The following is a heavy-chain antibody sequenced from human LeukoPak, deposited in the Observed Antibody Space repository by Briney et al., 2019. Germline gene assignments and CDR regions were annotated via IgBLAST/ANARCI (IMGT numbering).Heavy chain of an antibody. J-gene: IGHJ4*02. V-gene: IGHV4-59*08. CDR3: ARLVYPTYYFDY. Sequence: SETLSLTCNVSGGSISSYYCSWIRQPPGKGLEWIGYIYYNGSTNYNPSLKSRVTISVDTSKDQCSLKLSSVTAADTAVYYCARLVYPTYYFDYWGQGTLVTVSS. CDR1: GGSISSYY. CDR2: IYYNGST. D-gene: IGHD2-2*02.